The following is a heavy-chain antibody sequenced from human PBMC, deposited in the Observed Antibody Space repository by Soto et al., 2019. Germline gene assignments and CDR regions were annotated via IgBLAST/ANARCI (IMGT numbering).Heavy chain of an antibody. CDR2: IYHSGST. CDR3: ARGAPLTYDNTGLFDY. CDR1: GGSISSGGYS. Sequence: SETLSLTCAVSGGSISSGGYSWSWIRQPPGKGLEWIGYIYHSGSTYYNPSLKSRVTISVDRSKNQFSLKLSSVTAADTAVYYCARGAPLTYDNTGLFDYWGQGTLVTVSS. J-gene: IGHJ4*02. D-gene: IGHD3-22*01. V-gene: IGHV4-30-2*01.